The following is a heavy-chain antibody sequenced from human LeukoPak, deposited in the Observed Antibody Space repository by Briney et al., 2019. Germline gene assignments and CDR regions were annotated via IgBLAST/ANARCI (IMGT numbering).Heavy chain of an antibody. D-gene: IGHD3-22*01. V-gene: IGHV4-59*01. Sequence: SETLSLTCSVSAGSFSSYYWSWVRQPPGKGLEWIGYINYSGTTNYNPSLKSRVTFSVDTSKSQFSLKLSSVTAADTAVYYCARGNNFDISGYYFYWYFDLWGRGTLVTVSS. J-gene: IGHJ2*01. CDR3: ARGNNFDISGYYFYWYFDL. CDR2: INYSGTT. CDR1: AGSFSSYY.